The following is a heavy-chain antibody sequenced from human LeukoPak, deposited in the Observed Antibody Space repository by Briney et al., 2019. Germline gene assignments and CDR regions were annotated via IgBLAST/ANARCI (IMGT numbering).Heavy chain of an antibody. Sequence: PGGSVRVFCGPSGFTFSDYYMTWMRQAPGKGLEWVSCISSSGGAIYYAESLRGGFTISRDTANNSLYLHMNSLRAEDTAVYYCARFYYDNNGFPSFDYWGQGTLVTVSS. D-gene: IGHD3-22*01. V-gene: IGHV3-11*01. CDR2: ISSSGGAI. J-gene: IGHJ4*02. CDR3: ARFYYDNNGFPSFDY. CDR1: GFTFSDYY.